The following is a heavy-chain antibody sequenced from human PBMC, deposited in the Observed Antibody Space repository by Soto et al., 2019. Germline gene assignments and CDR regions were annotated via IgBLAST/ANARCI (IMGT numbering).Heavy chain of an antibody. CDR2: IYYSGST. D-gene: IGHD5-12*01. V-gene: IGHV4-31*03. Sequence: QVQLQESGPGLVKPSQTLSLTCTVSGGSISSGGYYWSWIRQHPGKGLEWIGYIYYSGSTYYNPSLKSRVTISVDTSKNQFSLKLSSVTAADTAVYYCARSDIVAASHYGMDVWGQGTTVTVSS. J-gene: IGHJ6*02. CDR1: GGSISSGGYY. CDR3: ARSDIVAASHYGMDV.